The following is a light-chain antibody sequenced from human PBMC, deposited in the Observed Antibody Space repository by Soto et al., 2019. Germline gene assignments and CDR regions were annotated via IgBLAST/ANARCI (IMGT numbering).Light chain of an antibody. CDR1: PSIISNH. V-gene: IGKV3-20*01. J-gene: IGKJ5*01. CDR3: QHYDSSPPIT. Sequence: IVLTQSPGTLSLPPGERATLSCGASPSIISNHLAWYQQKPGQAPRLLIYAASSTASGIPDRFRGSGSGTDFTLTISGLEPEDLAVYYCQHYDSSPPITFGQGTRLEIK. CDR2: AAS.